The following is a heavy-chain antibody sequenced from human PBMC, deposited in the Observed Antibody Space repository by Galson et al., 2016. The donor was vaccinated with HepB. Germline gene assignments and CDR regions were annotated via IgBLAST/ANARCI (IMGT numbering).Heavy chain of an antibody. J-gene: IGHJ2*01. CDR2: INFAGSAA. CDR1: GFTFNTYE. CDR3: VRDGGWSFDL. Sequence: SLRLSCAASGFTFNTYEMHWVRHTPGEGLVWVSRINFAGSAATYADAVKGRFTISRDNAKNTLFLQMHSLRVEDTGVYYCVRDGGWSFDLWGRGTLVTVSS. V-gene: IGHV3-74*01.